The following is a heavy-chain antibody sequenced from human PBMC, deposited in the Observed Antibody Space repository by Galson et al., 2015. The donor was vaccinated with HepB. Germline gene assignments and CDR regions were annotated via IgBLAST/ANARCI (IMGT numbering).Heavy chain of an antibody. J-gene: IGHJ3*02. CDR1: GATFSYYA. Sequence: SLRLSCAASGATFSYYAVHWVRQAPGKGLEWVAVISSDGSNDYYAHSVKGRFTISRDNSKNTVYLEMNSLRAEDTAMYFCAKEFYSSGWFEAFDIWGQGTMVTVSS. CDR3: AKEFYSSGWFEAFDI. CDR2: ISSDGSND. D-gene: IGHD6-19*01. V-gene: IGHV3-30*18.